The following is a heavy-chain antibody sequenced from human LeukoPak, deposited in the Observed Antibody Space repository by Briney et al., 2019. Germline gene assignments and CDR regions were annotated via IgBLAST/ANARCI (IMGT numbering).Heavy chain of an antibody. D-gene: IGHD3-22*01. CDR2: ISGSGGST. CDR1: GFTFSSYA. J-gene: IGHJ4*02. Sequence: GGSLRLSCAASGFTFSSYAMSWVRQAPGKGLEWVSAISGSGGSTYYADSVKGRFTISRDNSKNTLYLQMNSLRAEDTAVYYCAKATGLIVVVIYFDYWGQGTLVTVSS. V-gene: IGHV3-23*01. CDR3: AKATGLIVVVIYFDY.